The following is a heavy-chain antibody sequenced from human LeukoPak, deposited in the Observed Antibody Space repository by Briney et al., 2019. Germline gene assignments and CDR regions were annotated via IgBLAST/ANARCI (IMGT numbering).Heavy chain of an antibody. CDR3: ARAPAGIDPLRFQH. CDR2: ISSSSSYI. D-gene: IGHD2-2*01. J-gene: IGHJ1*01. CDR1: GFTFSSYS. Sequence: PGGSLTLSCAASGFTFSSYSMNWVRQAPGKGLEWVSSISSSSSYIYYADSVKGRFTISRDNAKNSLYLQMNSLRAEDTAVYYCARAPAGIDPLRFQHWGQGTLVTVSS. V-gene: IGHV3-21*01.